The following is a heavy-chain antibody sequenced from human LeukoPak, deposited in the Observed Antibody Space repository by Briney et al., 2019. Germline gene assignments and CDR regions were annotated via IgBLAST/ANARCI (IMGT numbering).Heavy chain of an antibody. V-gene: IGHV3-72*01. Sequence: GGSLRLSCAASGLSFSDHYMDWVRQAPGKGLEWVGRIRNKVSSYTTEFAASVKGRFTISRDDSKNSLYLQMNSLKTEDTAVYYCARDSGYYYIDYWGQGTLVTVSS. CDR1: GLSFSDHY. CDR2: IRNKVSSYTT. CDR3: ARDSGYYYIDY. D-gene: IGHD6-13*01. J-gene: IGHJ4*02.